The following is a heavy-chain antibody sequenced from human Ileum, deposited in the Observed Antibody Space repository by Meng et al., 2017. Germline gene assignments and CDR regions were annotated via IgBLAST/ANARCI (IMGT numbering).Heavy chain of an antibody. V-gene: IGHV4-59*08. Sequence: QVQLQESGPGLVKPSETLSLTCTVSGGSISSYYWSWIRQPPGKGLEWIGYISYSGSTYYNPSLKSRVTISVDTSKNQFSLKLSSVTAADTAVYYCATGGYCSGGGCSWYFDLWGRGTLVTVSS. D-gene: IGHD2-15*01. CDR2: ISYSGST. CDR1: GGSISSYY. CDR3: ATGGYCSGGGCSWYFDL. J-gene: IGHJ2*01.